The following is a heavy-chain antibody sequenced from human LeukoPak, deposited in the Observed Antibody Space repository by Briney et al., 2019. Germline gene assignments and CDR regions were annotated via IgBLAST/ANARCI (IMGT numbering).Heavy chain of an antibody. D-gene: IGHD2-2*01. J-gene: IGHJ6*02. V-gene: IGHV1-18*01. CDR1: GYTFTSYG. CDR2: ISAYNGNT. CDR3: ARDGYCSSTSCYGRGWFYYYYGMDV. Sequence: GASVKVSCKASGYTFTSYGISWVRQAPGQGLEWMGWISAYNGNTNYAQKLQGRVTMTTDTSTSTAYMELRSLRSDDTAVCYCARDGYCSSTSCYGRGWFYYYYGMDVWGQGTTVTVSS.